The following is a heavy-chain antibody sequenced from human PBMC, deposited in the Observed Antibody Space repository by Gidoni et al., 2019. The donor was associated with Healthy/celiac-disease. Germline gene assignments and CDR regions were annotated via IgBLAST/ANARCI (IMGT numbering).Heavy chain of an antibody. V-gene: IGHV4-39*01. Sequence: QLQLQESGPGLVKPSETLSLTCTVSGGSISRRSYYWGWIRQPPGKGLEWIGSIYSSGSTYYNPSLKSRVTISVDTSKNQFSLKLSSVTAADTAVYYCARPFSSSYYFDYWGQGTLVTVSS. D-gene: IGHD6-6*01. CDR2: IYSSGST. CDR3: ARPFSSSYYFDY. CDR1: GGSISRRSYY. J-gene: IGHJ4*02.